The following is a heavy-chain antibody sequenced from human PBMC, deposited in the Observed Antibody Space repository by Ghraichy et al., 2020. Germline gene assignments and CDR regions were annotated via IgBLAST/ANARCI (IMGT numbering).Heavy chain of an antibody. Sequence: ESLNISCTVSDYSISSGYYWGWIRQPPGKGLDWIGSIYHSGSTYYNPSLKSRVTISVDTSKNHFSLKLTSVTAADTAVYYCARETHYYGSGSFPDNWFDPWGQGTPVTVSS. D-gene: IGHD3-10*01. CDR2: IYHSGST. CDR3: ARETHYYGSGSFPDNWFDP. J-gene: IGHJ5*02. V-gene: IGHV4-38-2*02. CDR1: DYSISSGYY.